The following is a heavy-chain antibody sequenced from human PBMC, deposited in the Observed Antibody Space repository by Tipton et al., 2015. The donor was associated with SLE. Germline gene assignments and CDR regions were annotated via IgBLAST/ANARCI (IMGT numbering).Heavy chain of an antibody. CDR1: GASITTVGYY. V-gene: IGHV4-31*11. J-gene: IGHJ6*02. Sequence: TLSLTCVVSGASITTVGYYWSWNRQHPGKGLEWIGYIYDSKSTYYNPSLKSRLTMSADPSKNQISLKLSPVSAADTAVYYCVRGPKDVWGQGTTVTVSS. CDR2: IYDSKST. CDR3: VRGPKDV.